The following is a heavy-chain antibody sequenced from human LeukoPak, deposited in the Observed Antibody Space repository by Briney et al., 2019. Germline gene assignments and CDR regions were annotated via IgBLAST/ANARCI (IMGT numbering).Heavy chain of an antibody. J-gene: IGHJ4*02. V-gene: IGHV4-59*01. CDR3: PRDRGALLRGFDY. D-gene: IGHD3-10*01. CDR2: IYYSGST. CDR1: GGSISSYY. Sequence: SETLSLTCTVSGGSISSYYLSWIRQPPGKGLEWIGYIYYSGSTNYNPSLKSRVTISVDTSKNQFSLKLSSGTAADTAVYYCPRDRGALLRGFDYWGQGSLVTVSS.